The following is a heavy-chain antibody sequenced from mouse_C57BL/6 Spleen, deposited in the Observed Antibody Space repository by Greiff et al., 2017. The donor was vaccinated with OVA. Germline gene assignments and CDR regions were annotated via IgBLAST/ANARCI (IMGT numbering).Heavy chain of an antibody. J-gene: IGHJ2*01. CDR2: IDPETGGT. D-gene: IGHD1-1*01. CDR1: GYTFTDYE. V-gene: IGHV1-15*01. CDR3: TRGQFITTVVADCDY. Sequence: QVQLQQSGAELVRPGASVTLSCKASGYTFTDYEMHWVKQTPVHGLEWIGAIDPETGGTAYNQKFKGKAILTADKSYSTAYMELRSLTSEDSAVYYCTRGQFITTVVADCDYWGQGTTLTVSS.